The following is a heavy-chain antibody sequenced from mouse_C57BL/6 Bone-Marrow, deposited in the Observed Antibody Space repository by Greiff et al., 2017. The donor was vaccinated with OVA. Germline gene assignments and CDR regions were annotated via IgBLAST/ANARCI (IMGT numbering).Heavy chain of an antibody. D-gene: IGHD2-2*01. Sequence: VQLQQPGAELVKPGASVKMSCKASGYTFTSYWITWVKQRPGQGLEWIGDIYPGSGSTNYNEKFKSKATLTVDTSSSTAYMQLSSLTSEDSAVYYCASGSVYYGNDRYYYAMDYWGQGTSVTVSS. J-gene: IGHJ4*01. CDR1: GYTFTSYW. CDR3: ASGSVYYGNDRYYYAMDY. V-gene: IGHV1-55*01. CDR2: IYPGSGST.